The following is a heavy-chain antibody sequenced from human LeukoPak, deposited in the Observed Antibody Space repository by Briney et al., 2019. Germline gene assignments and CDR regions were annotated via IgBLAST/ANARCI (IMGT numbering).Heavy chain of an antibody. J-gene: IGHJ4*02. CDR1: GFTFSSYA. Sequence: GGSLRLSCAASGFTFSSYAMNWVRQAAGKGLEWVSSISSGGGSTYYADSVKGRFTISRDYAKNTLYLQMNSLRAEDTAVYYCAKDLYTYGTTPLDYWGQGTLVTVSS. CDR3: AKDLYTYGTTPLDY. D-gene: IGHD5-18*01. V-gene: IGHV3-23*01. CDR2: ISSGGGST.